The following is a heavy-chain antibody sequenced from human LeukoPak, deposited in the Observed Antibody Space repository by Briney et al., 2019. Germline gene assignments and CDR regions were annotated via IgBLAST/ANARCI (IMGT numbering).Heavy chain of an antibody. Sequence: GGSLRLSCAGSGFTFSNYNMNWVRQTPGKGLEWVSSISSGSSSIYYADSVKGRFTISRDNAKNSLYLQMNSLRAEDTAVYYCARSSGWYHRGPDYYYYYMDVWGKGTTVTVS. CDR3: ARSSGWYHRGPDYYYYYMDV. CDR1: GFTFSNYN. D-gene: IGHD6-19*01. V-gene: IGHV3-21*01. CDR2: ISSGSSSI. J-gene: IGHJ6*03.